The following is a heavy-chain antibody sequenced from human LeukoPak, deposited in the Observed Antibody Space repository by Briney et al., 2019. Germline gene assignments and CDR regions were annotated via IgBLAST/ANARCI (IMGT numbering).Heavy chain of an antibody. J-gene: IGHJ4*02. V-gene: IGHV4-38-2*02. CDR3: ARSSGYMSY. CDR2: IYHSGST. Sequence: SETLSLTCTVSHYSTSSNYYWGWIRQLAGRGLEWIGSIYHSGSTYYNPSLKSRVTISVDTSKNQFSLKLTSVTAADTAVYYCARSSGYMSYWGQGTLVTVSS. D-gene: IGHD3-22*01. CDR1: HYSTSSNYY.